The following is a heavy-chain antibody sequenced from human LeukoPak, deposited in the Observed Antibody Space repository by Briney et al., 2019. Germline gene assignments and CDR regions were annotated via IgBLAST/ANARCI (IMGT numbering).Heavy chain of an antibody. D-gene: IGHD6-13*01. CDR3: ARGAIAAAGFFDY. V-gene: IGHV3-23*01. Sequence: GGSLRLSCAASGFTFSSYTMSWVRQAPGKGLEWVSAISGSGDNTYYADSVKGRFTISRDNSKDTLYLQMNSLRAEDTAVYYCARGAIAAAGFFDYWGQGTLVTVSS. CDR1: GFTFSSYT. CDR2: ISGSGDNT. J-gene: IGHJ4*02.